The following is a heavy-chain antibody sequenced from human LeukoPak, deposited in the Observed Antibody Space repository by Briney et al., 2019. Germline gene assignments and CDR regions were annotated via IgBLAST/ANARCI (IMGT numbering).Heavy chain of an antibody. J-gene: IGHJ5*02. CDR2: INHSGST. Sequence: GSLRLSCAASGFTFSSYSMNWIRQPPGKGLEWIGEINHSGSTNYNPSLKSRVTISVDTSKNQFSLKLSSVTAADTAVYYCASTRIAAAGSHWFDPWGQGTLVTVSS. CDR3: ASTRIAAAGSHWFDP. V-gene: IGHV4-34*01. CDR1: GFTFSSYS. D-gene: IGHD6-13*01.